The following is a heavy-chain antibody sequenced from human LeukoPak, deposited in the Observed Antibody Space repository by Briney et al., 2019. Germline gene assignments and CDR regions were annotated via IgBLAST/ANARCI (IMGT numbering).Heavy chain of an antibody. CDR1: GFTFSSYW. CDR2: IKQDGSEK. D-gene: IGHD2-2*01. Sequence: GGSLRLSCAASGFTFSSYWMSWVRQAPGKGLEWVANIKQDGSEKYYVDSVKGRFTISRDNAKNSLYLQMNSLRAEDTAVYYCARVSKVPLPYYYYYMDVWGKGTTVTVSS. CDR3: ARVSKVPLPYYYYYMDV. V-gene: IGHV3-7*01. J-gene: IGHJ6*03.